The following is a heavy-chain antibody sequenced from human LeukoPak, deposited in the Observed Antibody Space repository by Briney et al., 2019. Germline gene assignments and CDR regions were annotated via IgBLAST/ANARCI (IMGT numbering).Heavy chain of an antibody. CDR3: ARDGAWYSGTQYFFDY. CDR2: IWFDGSNE. J-gene: IGHJ4*02. D-gene: IGHD1-26*01. CDR1: AFTFSSSR. Sequence: GGSLRLSCAASAFTFSSSRMHWVREAPGKGLEWVAVIWFDGSNEYYADSVKGRFTISRDNSKNTLYLQINSLRAEDTAVYYCARDGAWYSGTQYFFDYWGQGTLVTVSS. V-gene: IGHV3-33*01.